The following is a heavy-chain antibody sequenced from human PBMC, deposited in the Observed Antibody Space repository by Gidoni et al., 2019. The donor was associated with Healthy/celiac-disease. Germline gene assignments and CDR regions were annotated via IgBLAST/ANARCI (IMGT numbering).Heavy chain of an antibody. V-gene: IGHV4-39*01. Sequence: QLQLQESGPGLVKPSETLSLTCTVSGGSISSSSYYWGWIRQPPGKGLEWIGSIYYSGSTYYNPSLESRVTISVDTSKNQFSLKLSSVTAADTAVYYCASPTIAAAGQPTDYWGQGTLVTVSS. CDR3: ASPTIAAAGQPTDY. J-gene: IGHJ4*02. CDR2: IYYSGST. CDR1: GGSISSSSYY. D-gene: IGHD6-13*01.